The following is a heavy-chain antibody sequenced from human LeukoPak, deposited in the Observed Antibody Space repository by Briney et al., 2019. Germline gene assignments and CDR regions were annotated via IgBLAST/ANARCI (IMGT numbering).Heavy chain of an antibody. CDR3: AKDEGGYDFAGFNWFDP. D-gene: IGHD5-12*01. V-gene: IGHV3-23*01. J-gene: IGHJ5*02. CDR1: GFTFSSYS. Sequence: GGSLRLSCAASGFTFSSYSMNWVRQAPGKGLEWVSAISGSGGSTYYADSVKGRFTISRDNSKNTLYLQMNSLRAEDTAVYYCAKDEGGYDFAGFNWFDPWGQGTLVTVSS. CDR2: ISGSGGST.